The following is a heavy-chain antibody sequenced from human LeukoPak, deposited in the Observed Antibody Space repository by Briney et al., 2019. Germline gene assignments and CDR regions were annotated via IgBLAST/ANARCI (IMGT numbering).Heavy chain of an antibody. Sequence: SVKVSCKASGYTFTGYYMHWVRQAPGQGLEWMGWINPNSGDTNYAQKFQGRVTMTRDTSISTAYMELSRLRSDDTAVYYCARDGYSGYDSALDYWGQGTLVTVSS. CDR1: GYTFTGYY. V-gene: IGHV1-2*02. CDR2: INPNSGDT. D-gene: IGHD5-12*01. CDR3: ARDGYSGYDSALDY. J-gene: IGHJ4*02.